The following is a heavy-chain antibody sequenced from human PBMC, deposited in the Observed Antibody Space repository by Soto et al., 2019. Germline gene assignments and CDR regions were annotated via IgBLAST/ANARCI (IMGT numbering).Heavy chain of an antibody. Sequence: ASVRVSCKASGYTFTSYGISWVRPAPGQGLEWMGWISAYNGNTNYAQKLQGRVTMTTDTSTSTAYMELRSLRSDDTAVYCCARDTAVAGYYYYGMDVWGQWTTVTVSS. CDR2: ISAYNGNT. CDR1: GYTFTSYG. CDR3: ARDTAVAGYYYYGMDV. D-gene: IGHD6-19*01. J-gene: IGHJ6*02. V-gene: IGHV1-18*01.